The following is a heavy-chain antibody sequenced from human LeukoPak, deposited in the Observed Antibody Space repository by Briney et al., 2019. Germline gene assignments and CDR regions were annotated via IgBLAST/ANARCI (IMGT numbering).Heavy chain of an antibody. CDR3: ARAFRPASDPHDFYDF. V-gene: IGHV3-64*02. J-gene: IGHJ3*01. D-gene: IGHD3/OR15-3a*01. CDR1: GFTFTNHP. Sequence: PGGSLRLSCAASGFTFTNHPMHWVRQTSGKRLEYVSAISPSGHRTWYADSVRGRFTISRDNSKNTVYLQMGSLRPEDMGVYYCARAFRPASDPHDFYDFWGRGTTVTVSS. CDR2: ISPSGHRT.